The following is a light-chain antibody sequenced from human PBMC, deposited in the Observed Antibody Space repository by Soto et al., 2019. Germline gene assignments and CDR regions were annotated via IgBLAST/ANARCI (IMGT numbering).Light chain of an antibody. CDR1: QSVSSDY. Sequence: EIVLTQSPGTMSLSPGERATLSCRASQSVSSDYLAWYQLKPGQAPRLLIYAASSRATGIPDRFSGSGSGTDFTLTITRLEPEDFAVYYCQQYQSLTFGGGTKVDIK. V-gene: IGKV3-20*01. CDR3: QQYQSLT. J-gene: IGKJ4*01. CDR2: AAS.